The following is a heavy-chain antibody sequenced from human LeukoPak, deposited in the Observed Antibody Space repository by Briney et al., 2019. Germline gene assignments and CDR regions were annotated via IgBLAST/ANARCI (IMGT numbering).Heavy chain of an antibody. J-gene: IGHJ5*02. V-gene: IGHV3-23*01. CDR2: ISGSGGST. Sequence: PGGSLRPSCAASGFTFSSYAMSWVRQAPGKGLEWVSAISGSGGSTYYADSVKGRFTISRDNSKNTLYLQMNSLRAEDTAVYYCAKGPYCSGGSCDPYNWFDPWGQGTLVTVSS. D-gene: IGHD2-15*01. CDR1: GFTFSSYA. CDR3: AKGPYCSGGSCDPYNWFDP.